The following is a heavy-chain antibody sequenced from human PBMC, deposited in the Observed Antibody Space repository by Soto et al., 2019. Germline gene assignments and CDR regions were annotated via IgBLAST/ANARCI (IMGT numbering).Heavy chain of an antibody. V-gene: IGHV4-59*01. J-gene: IGHJ5*02. D-gene: IGHD3-22*01. CDR3: ARGYYDTTGYSLDP. CDR1: GGSISNYY. CDR2: IYYESA. Sequence: NPSETLSLTCSFSGGSISNYYWSWIRQSPGKGLEWIGYIYYESANYNPSLNSRVIILVDTSKNQFSLRLSSVTAADTAVYYCARGYYDTTGYSLDPWGQGTLVTVS.